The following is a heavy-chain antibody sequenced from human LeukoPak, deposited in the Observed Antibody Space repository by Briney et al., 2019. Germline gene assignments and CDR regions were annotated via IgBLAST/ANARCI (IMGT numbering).Heavy chain of an antibody. CDR3: ARALSELWSLVPRGFDY. D-gene: IGHD5-18*01. CDR1: GFTFSSYA. Sequence: GGSLRLSCAASGFTFSSYAMSWVRQAPGKGLEWVSAISGSGGSTYYADSVKGRFTISRDNSKNTLYLQMNSLRAEDTAVYYCARALSELWSLVPRGFDYWGQGTLVTASS. V-gene: IGHV3-23*01. CDR2: ISGSGGST. J-gene: IGHJ4*02.